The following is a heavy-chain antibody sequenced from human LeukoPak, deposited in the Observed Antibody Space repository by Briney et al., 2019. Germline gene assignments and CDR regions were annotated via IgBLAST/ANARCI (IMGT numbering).Heavy chain of an antibody. J-gene: IGHJ3*02. D-gene: IGHD5-12*01. Sequence: SETLSLTCAVYGGSFSGYYWSWIRQPPGKGLEWIGEINHSGSTNYNPSLKSRVTISVDTSKNQFSLKLSSVTAADTAVYYCARERVATDGAFDSWGQGTMVAVSS. CDR3: ARERVATDGAFDS. V-gene: IGHV4-34*01. CDR1: GGSFSGYY. CDR2: INHSGST.